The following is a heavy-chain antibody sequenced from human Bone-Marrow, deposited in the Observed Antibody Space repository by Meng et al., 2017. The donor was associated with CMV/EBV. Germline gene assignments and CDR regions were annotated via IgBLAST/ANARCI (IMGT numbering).Heavy chain of an antibody. CDR2: INPTDGSA. J-gene: IGHJ4*02. D-gene: IGHD3-3*01. CDR3: ARGASGTVVGDY. V-gene: IGHV1-46*01. CDR1: GYTFINYY. Sequence: QVQLVQSGAEVKKPGASVKVSCKASGYTFINYYMHWVRQAPGEGLEWMGIINPTDGSASYAQKFQGRVAVTRDTSTSTVYMELSSLRYEDTAVYYCARGASGTVVGDYWGQGTLVTVSS.